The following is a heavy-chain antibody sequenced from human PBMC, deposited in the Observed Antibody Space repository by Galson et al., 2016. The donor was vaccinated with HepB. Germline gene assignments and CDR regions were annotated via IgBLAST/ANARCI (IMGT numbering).Heavy chain of an antibody. Sequence: SLRLSCAASGFTFSSYAISWVRQAPGKGLEWVSAISGSGSNTYYADSVKGRFAISRDNSKNTLYLQMNSLRDEDTAVYYCAKGRTGTTGPVEYWGQGTLVTVSS. J-gene: IGHJ4*02. CDR3: AKGRTGTTGPVEY. D-gene: IGHD1-1*01. CDR1: GFTFSSYA. CDR2: ISGSGSNT. V-gene: IGHV3-23*01.